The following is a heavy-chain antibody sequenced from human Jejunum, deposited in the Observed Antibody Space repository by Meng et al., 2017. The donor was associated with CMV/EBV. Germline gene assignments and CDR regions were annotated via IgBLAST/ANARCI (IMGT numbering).Heavy chain of an antibody. CDR3: AGGHSWFDP. D-gene: IGHD4-23*01. CDR2: INQDGSEK. CDR1: GITFNTSW. V-gene: IGHV3-7*01. Sequence: SCAASGITFNTSWMTWIRQAPGKGLEWVANINQDGSEKNYVDSVKGRFTISRDNAKNSVYLQLNSLRAEDTAMYSCAGGHSWFDPWGQGTRVTVSS. J-gene: IGHJ5*02.